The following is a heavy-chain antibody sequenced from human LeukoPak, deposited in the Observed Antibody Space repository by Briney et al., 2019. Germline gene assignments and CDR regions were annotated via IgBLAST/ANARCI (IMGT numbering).Heavy chain of an antibody. CDR1: GGSISSYY. CDR2: IYYSGST. Sequence: SSETLSLTCTVSGGSISSYYWSWIRQPPGKGLEGIGYIYYSGSTNYNPSLKSRVTISVDTSKNQFSLKLSSVTAADTAVYYCARVDSSGWYYFDYWGQGTLVTVSS. CDR3: ARVDSSGWYYFDY. D-gene: IGHD6-19*01. J-gene: IGHJ4*02. V-gene: IGHV4-59*01.